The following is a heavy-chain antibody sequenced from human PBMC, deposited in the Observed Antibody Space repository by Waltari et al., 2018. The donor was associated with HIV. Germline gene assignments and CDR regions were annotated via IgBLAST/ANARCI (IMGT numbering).Heavy chain of an antibody. CDR1: GGSISSGSYY. J-gene: IGHJ2*01. CDR3: ASDVGVQGWLNDIWNFDV. Sequence: QVQLQESGPRLVKPSQTLSLTCTVSGGSISSGSYYWSWIRQPAGKGLEWIGRIYTSGTTTYNPSVKIRVTISIDTSKNQFSLNLSSVTAADTAVYYCASDVGVQGWLNDIWNFDVWGRGTLVTVSS. D-gene: IGHD5-18*01. CDR2: IYTSGTT. V-gene: IGHV4-61*02.